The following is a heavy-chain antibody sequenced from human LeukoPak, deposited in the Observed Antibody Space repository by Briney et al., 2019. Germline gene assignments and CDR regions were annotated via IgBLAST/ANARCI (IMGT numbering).Heavy chain of an antibody. CDR1: GFTFSSCA. V-gene: IGHV3-23*01. CDR3: AKELHGSGNYAFDY. J-gene: IGHJ4*02. D-gene: IGHD3-10*01. Sequence: GGSLRLSCAASGFTFSSCALSWVRQAPGKGLEWVSTVSVNGGTTYYADSVKGRFTISRDNSKNTLCLQMNSLRAEDTAVYFCAKELHGSGNYAFDYWGQGTLVTVSS. CDR2: VSVNGGTT.